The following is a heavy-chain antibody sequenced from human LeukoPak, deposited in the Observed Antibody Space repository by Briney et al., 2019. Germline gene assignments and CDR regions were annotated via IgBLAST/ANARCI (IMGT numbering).Heavy chain of an antibody. Sequence: SETLSLTCAVYGGSFSGYYWSWIRQPPGKGLEWIGEINHSGSTNYNPSLKSRVTISVDTSKNRFSLKLSSVTAADTAVYYCARPKRYSSSGWFDPWGQGTLVTVSS. CDR2: INHSGST. D-gene: IGHD6-13*01. J-gene: IGHJ5*02. CDR3: ARPKRYSSSGWFDP. V-gene: IGHV4-34*01. CDR1: GGSFSGYY.